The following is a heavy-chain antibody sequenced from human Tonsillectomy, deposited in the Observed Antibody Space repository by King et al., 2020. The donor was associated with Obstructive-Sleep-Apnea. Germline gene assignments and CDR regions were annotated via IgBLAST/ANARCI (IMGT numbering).Heavy chain of an antibody. J-gene: IGHJ4*02. V-gene: IGHV3-9*01. D-gene: IGHD3-9*01. CDR2: IRWNSGSI. CDR1: GFIFDDHA. Sequence: VQLVESGGGLVQPGRSLRLSCAASGFIFDDHAMHWVRQAPGKGLEWVSGIRWNSGSIGYADSVRGRFTISRDNAKNSLYLQMNSLRAEDTALYYCAKGDRVRYFDWLFHYWGQGTLVTVSS. CDR3: AKGDRVRYFDWLFHY.